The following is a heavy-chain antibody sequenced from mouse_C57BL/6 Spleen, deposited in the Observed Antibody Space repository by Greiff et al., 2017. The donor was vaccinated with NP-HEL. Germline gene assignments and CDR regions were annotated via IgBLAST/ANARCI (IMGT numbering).Heavy chain of an antibody. CDR3: ARHGYYGSDY. V-gene: IGHV1-50*01. CDR1: GYTFTSYW. Sequence: QVQLKQSGAELVKPGASVKLSCKASGYTFTSYWMPWVKQRPGQGLEWIGEIDPSASYTNYNQKFKGKATLTVDTSSSTAYMQLISLTSEDSAVYYCARHGYYGSDYWGQGTTLTVSS. CDR2: IDPSASYT. J-gene: IGHJ2*01. D-gene: IGHD1-1*01.